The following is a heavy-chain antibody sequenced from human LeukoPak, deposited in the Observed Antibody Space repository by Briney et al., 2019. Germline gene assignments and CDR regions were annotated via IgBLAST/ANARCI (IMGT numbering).Heavy chain of an antibody. CDR3: AIENGYCGGDCSFDAFDI. Sequence: SETLSLTCTVSGGSISSYYWSWIRQPAGKGLDWIGRIYTSGSTNYNPSLTSRVTMSVDTSKNQFSLKLSSVTAADTAVYCRAIENGYCGGDCSFDAFDIWGQGTMVTVSS. V-gene: IGHV4-4*07. CDR1: GGSISSYY. J-gene: IGHJ3*02. D-gene: IGHD2-21*02. CDR2: IYTSGST.